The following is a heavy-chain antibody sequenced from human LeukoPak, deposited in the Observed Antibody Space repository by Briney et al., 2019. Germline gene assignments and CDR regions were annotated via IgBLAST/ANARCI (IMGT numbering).Heavy chain of an antibody. CDR1: GFTFSDYY. Sequence: PGGSLRLSCAASGFTFSDYYMSWIRQAPGKGPEWVSYISSNGYYIYYAGSVRGRFTISRDNAKNSLYLQMNSLRAEDTALYYCAREGLRTERSDTDAFDIWGQGTMVTVSS. V-gene: IGHV3-11*04. CDR3: AREGLRTERSDTDAFDI. J-gene: IGHJ3*02. D-gene: IGHD3-3*01. CDR2: ISSNGYYI.